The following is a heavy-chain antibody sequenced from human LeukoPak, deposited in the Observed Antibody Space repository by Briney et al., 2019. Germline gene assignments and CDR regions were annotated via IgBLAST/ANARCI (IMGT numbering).Heavy chain of an antibody. J-gene: IGHJ5*02. V-gene: IGHV1-18*01. CDR2: ISAYNGNT. D-gene: IGHD5-18*01. CDR3: ARAVGIQLWFWWFDP. Sequence: ASVKVSCKASGYTFTSYGISWVRQAPGQGLEWMGWISAYNGNTNYAQKLQGRVTMTTDTSTSTAYMELRSLRSDDTAVYYCARAVGIQLWFWWFDPWGQGTLVTVSS. CDR1: GYTFTSYG.